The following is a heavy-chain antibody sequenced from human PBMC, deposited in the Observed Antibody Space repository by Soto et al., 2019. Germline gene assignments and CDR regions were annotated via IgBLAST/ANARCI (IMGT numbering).Heavy chain of an antibody. CDR2: IRSKAYGGTT. D-gene: IGHD2-2*01. CDR1: GFTFGDYA. J-gene: IGHJ5*02. CDR3: TRDVCSTSCYLFDP. V-gene: IGHV3-49*03. Sequence: GGSLRLSCTASGFTFGDYAMSWFRQAPGKGLEWVGFIRSKAYGGTTEYAASVKGRFTISRDDSKSIAYLQMNSLKTEDTAVYYCTRDVCSTSCYLFDPWGQGTLVTVSS.